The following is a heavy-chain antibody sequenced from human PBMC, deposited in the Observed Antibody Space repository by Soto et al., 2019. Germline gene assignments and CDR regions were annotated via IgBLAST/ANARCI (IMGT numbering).Heavy chain of an antibody. V-gene: IGHV1-18*01. Sequence: QVQLVQSGAEVKKPGASVKVSCKASGYTFTSYGISWVRQAPGQGLEWMGWISAYNGNTNYAQKLQGRVTMTTDTNTXXAYMELRSLRSDDTAVYYCARDRTLGSYYFHPIDYWGQGTLVTVSS. CDR3: ARDRTLGSYYFHPIDY. CDR2: ISAYNGNT. J-gene: IGHJ4*02. CDR1: GYTFTSYG. D-gene: IGHD1-26*01.